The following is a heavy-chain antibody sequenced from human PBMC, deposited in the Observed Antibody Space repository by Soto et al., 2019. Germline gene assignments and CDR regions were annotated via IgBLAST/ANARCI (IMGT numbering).Heavy chain of an antibody. J-gene: IGHJ4*02. CDR3: SKDVDYGGNWGSDY. D-gene: IGHD4-17*01. Sequence: GGSLRLSCAASGFTFSSYGMHWVRQAPGKGLEWVAVISYDGSNKYYADSVKGRFTISRDNSKNTLYLKMNSLRAEDTAVYNYSKDVDYGGNWGSDYWGQGTLVTVFS. V-gene: IGHV3-30*18. CDR2: ISYDGSNK. CDR1: GFTFSSYG.